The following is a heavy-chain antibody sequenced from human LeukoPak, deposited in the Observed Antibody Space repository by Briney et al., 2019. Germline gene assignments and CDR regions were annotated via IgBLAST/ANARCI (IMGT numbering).Heavy chain of an antibody. CDR2: INHSGST. V-gene: IGHV4-34*01. D-gene: IGHD5-24*01. CDR1: GVSFSGYY. J-gene: IGHJ4*02. CDR3: ARAPRRDGYNFGTLDY. Sequence: PSETLSLTCAVYGVSFSGYYWSWIRQPPGKGLEWIGEINHSGSTNYNPSLKSRVTISVDTSKNQFSLKLSSVTAADTAVYYCARAPRRDGYNFGTLDYWGQGTLVTVSS.